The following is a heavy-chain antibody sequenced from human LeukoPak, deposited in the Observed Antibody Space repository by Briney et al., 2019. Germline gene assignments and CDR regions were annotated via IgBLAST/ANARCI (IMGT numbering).Heavy chain of an antibody. CDR3: ARCAVDCSSTSCYRYYCYYGMDV. CDR2: INAGNGNT. V-gene: IGHV1-3*01. CDR1: GYTFTSYA. D-gene: IGHD2-2*01. J-gene: IGHJ6*02. Sequence: ASVKVSCKASGYTFTSYAMHWVRQAPGQRLEWMGWINAGNGNTKYSQKFQGRVTITRDTSASTAYMELSSLRSEDTAVYYCARCAVDCSSTSCYRYYCYYGMDVWGQGTTVTVSS.